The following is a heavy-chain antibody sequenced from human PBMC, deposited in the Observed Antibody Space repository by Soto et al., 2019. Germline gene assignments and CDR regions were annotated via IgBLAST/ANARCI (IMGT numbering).Heavy chain of an antibody. J-gene: IGHJ6*02. CDR3: ARDRGADDNVPPVARDYYYYGMDV. V-gene: IGHV4-31*03. D-gene: IGHD3-10*01. Sequence: QVQLQESGPGLVKPSQTLSLTCTVSGGSISSGGYYWSWIRQHPGKGLEWIGYIYYSGSTYYNPSLKSRVTISVDTSKNQFSLKLSSATAADTAVYYCARDRGADDNVPPVARDYYYYGMDVWGQGTTVTVSS. CDR2: IYYSGST. CDR1: GGSISSGGYY.